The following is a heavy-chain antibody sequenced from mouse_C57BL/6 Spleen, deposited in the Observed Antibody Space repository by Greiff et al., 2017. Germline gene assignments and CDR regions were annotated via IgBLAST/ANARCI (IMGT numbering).Heavy chain of an antibody. J-gene: IGHJ2*01. CDR3: TRVGITTGPIRGFDY. V-gene: IGHV1-15*01. CDR1: GYTFTDYE. D-gene: IGHD1-1*01. Sequence: QVQLQQSGAELVRPGASVTLSCKASGYTFTDYEMHWVKQTPVHGLEWIGAIDPETGGTAYNQKFKGKAILTADKSSSTAYMELRSLTSEESAVYYCTRVGITTGPIRGFDYWGQGTTLTVSS. CDR2: IDPETGGT.